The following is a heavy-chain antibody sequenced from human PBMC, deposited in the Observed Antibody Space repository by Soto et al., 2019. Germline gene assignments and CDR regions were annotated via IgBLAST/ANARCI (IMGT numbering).Heavy chain of an antibody. CDR2: INPNSGGT. CDR1: GYTFTGYY. V-gene: IGHV1-2*04. Sequence: ASVKVSCQASGYTFTGYYMHWVRQAPGQGLEWMGWINPNSGGTNYAQKFQGWVTMTRDTSISTAYMELSRLRSDDTAVYYCARDRGDDYYDSSGYDRLEFDYWGRGTLVTVSS. D-gene: IGHD3-22*01. CDR3: ARDRGDDYYDSSGYDRLEFDY. J-gene: IGHJ4*02.